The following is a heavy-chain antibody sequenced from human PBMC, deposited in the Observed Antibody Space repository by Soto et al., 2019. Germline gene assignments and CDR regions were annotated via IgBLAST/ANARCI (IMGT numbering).Heavy chain of an antibody. CDR1: GFTFGDYA. D-gene: IGHD1-26*01. CDR3: PRDSGELVSEYYYYMDV. J-gene: IGHJ6*03. V-gene: IGHV3-49*03. Sequence: GGSLRLSCTASGFTFGDYAMSWFRQAPGKGLEWVGFIRSKAYGGTTEYAASVKGRFTISRDDSKSIAYLQMNSLKTEDTAVYYCPRDSGELVSEYYYYMDVWGKGTTVTVSS. CDR2: IRSKAYGGTT.